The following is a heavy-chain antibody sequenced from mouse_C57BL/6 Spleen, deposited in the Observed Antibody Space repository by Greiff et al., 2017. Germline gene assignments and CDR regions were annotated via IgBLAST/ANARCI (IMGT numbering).Heavy chain of an antibody. CDR2: IYPGDGDT. V-gene: IGHV1-80*01. D-gene: IGHD2-12*01. J-gene: IGHJ3*01. CDR1: GYAFSSYW. Sequence: VQRVESGAELVKPGASVKISCKASGYAFSSYWMNWVKQRPGKGLEWIGQIYPGDGDTNYNGKFKGKATLTADKSSSTAYMQLSSLTSEDSAVYFCAREGHYRFAYWGQGTLVTVSA. CDR3: AREGHYRFAY.